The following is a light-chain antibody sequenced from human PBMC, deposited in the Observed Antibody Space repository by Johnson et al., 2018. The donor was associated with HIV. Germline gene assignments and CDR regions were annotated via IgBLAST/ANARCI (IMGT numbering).Light chain of an antibody. Sequence: QSVLTQPPSVSAAPGQRVTISCSGASSTFGNRYISWYQLLPGSPPKLLVFKNNERPSGIPDRFSGSNSGTSATLAITGLQTGDEADYYCATWDTSLSTGGVFGTGTKVTVL. J-gene: IGLJ1*01. V-gene: IGLV1-51*02. CDR2: KNN. CDR1: SSTFGNRY. CDR3: ATWDTSLSTGGV.